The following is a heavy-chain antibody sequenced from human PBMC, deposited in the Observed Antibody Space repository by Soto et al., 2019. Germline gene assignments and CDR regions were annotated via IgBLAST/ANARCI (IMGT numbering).Heavy chain of an antibody. J-gene: IGHJ6*02. CDR1: GFTFSSYA. CDR2: ISGSGGST. V-gene: IGHV3-23*01. D-gene: IGHD6-13*01. Sequence: VESLRLSCAASGFTFSSYAMSWVRQAPGKGLEWVSAISGSGGSTYDADSVKGRFTISRDNSKNTLYLQMNSLRAEDTAVYYCAKAPAAAAGYYYYYGMDVWGQGTTVTVSS. CDR3: AKAPAAAAGYYYYYGMDV.